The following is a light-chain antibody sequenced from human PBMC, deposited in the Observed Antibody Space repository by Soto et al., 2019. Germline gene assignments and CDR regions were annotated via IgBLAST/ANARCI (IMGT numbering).Light chain of an antibody. CDR1: QSVDTN. Sequence: EVVMTQSPATLSVSPGDRATLSCRASQSVDTNVAWYQQKPCQAPRLLVYGASTRATGIPARFTAFGSGTDFTLTISGLQSDDFAVYYCQQYYNWPPYTFGQGTKLQIK. CDR3: QQYYNWPPYT. V-gene: IGKV3-15*01. CDR2: GAS. J-gene: IGKJ2*01.